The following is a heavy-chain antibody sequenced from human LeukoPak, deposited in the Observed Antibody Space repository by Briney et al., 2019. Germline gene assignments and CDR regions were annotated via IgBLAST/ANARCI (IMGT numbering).Heavy chain of an antibody. CDR2: ISYGGAT. Sequence: SETLSLTCSVSNGSISTYYWSWIRQSPGKGLEWIGYISYGGATTYNPSLKRRVTISVDSTKNHFSLRLTSLTAADTALYYCARHGGTLDYFDSWGPGSLVTVSS. V-gene: IGHV4-59*08. J-gene: IGHJ4*02. CDR3: ARHGGTLDYFDS. D-gene: IGHD1-26*01. CDR1: NGSISTYY.